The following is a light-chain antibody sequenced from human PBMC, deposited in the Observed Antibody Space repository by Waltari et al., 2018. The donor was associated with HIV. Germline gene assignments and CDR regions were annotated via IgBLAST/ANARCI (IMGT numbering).Light chain of an antibody. J-gene: IGLJ2*01. CDR2: DNT. V-gene: IGLV1-51*01. Sequence: QSVLTQPPSLSAPPGQMVTISCSGNTSNIGLNHVSWYRHVPGMAPKLLIFDNTKRPSGIPARFSGSKSGTSATLGITGLQTGDEADYYCGSWDSSLGVVLFSGGTKLTVL. CDR3: GSWDSSLGVVL. CDR1: TSNIGLNH.